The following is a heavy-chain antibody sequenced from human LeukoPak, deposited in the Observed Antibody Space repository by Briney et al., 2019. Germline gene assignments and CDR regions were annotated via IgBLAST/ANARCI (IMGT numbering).Heavy chain of an antibody. CDR1: GGSISSYY. J-gene: IGHJ4*02. V-gene: IGHV4-59*01. CDR3: ARFDCSGGSCYIVN. CDR2: IYYSGST. Sequence: SETLSLTCTVSGGSISSYYWSWIRQPPGKGLEWIGYIYYSGSTNYNPSLKSRATISVDTSKNQFSLKLSSVTAADTAVYYCARFDCSGGSCYIVNWGQGTLVTVSS. D-gene: IGHD2-15*01.